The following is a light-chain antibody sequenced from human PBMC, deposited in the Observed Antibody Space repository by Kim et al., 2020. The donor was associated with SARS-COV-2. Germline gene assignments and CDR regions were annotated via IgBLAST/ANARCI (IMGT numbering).Light chain of an antibody. CDR3: QQSSSPPYT. J-gene: IGKJ2*01. V-gene: IGKV1-39*01. CDR1: QTISSY. Sequence: SAYVGDRVTITGRASQTISSYLSWYQQKPGKAPKLLIYTASTLQSGVPSRFSGSGSGTDFALTISSLQPEDFATYYCQQSSSPPYTFGQGTKLEI. CDR2: TAS.